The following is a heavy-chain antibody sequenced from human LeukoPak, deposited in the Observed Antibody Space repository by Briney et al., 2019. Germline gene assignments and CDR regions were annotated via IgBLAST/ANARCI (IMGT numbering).Heavy chain of an antibody. D-gene: IGHD2-15*01. CDR3: TRDHCRGDNCPSFDY. J-gene: IGHJ4*02. CDR1: GYTFTSFG. Sequence: GASVKVSCKPSGYTFTSFGISWVRQAPRQGLEWIGWIGAYNGDTNYAQKFQGRVTMTTDTSTSTAYMDLRSLRSDDTAVYYCTRDHCRGDNCPSFDYWGQGTLVTVSS. V-gene: IGHV1-18*04. CDR2: IGAYNGDT.